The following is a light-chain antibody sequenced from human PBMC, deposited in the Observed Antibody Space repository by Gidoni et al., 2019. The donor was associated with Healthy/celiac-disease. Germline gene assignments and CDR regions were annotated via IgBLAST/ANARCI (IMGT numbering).Light chain of an antibody. CDR3: QQYNSYPYT. CDR2: KA. Sequence: DIQMTQSPSTLSASVGDRVTITCRASQSISSWLAWYQQKPGKAPKLLIYKASRFSGSGSGTEFTLTISSLQPDDFATYYCQQYNSYPYTFCQGTKLEIK. J-gene: IGKJ2*01. CDR1: QSISSW. V-gene: IGKV1-5*03.